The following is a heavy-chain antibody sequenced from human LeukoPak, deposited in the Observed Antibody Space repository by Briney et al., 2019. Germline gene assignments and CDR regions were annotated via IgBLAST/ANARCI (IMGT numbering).Heavy chain of an antibody. J-gene: IGHJ5*02. CDR3: ARVNIVVVPAANWFDP. V-gene: IGHV4-34*01. CDR2: INHSGST. D-gene: IGHD2-2*01. Sequence: SETLSLTCAVYGGSFSGYYWSWIRQPPGKGLEWIGEINHSGSTNYNPSLKSRVTISVDTSKNQFSLKLSSVTAADTAVYYCARVNIVVVPAANWFDPWGQGTLVTVSS. CDR1: GGSFSGYY.